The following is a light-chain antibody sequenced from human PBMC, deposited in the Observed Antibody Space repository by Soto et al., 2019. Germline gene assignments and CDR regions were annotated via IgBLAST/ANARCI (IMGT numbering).Light chain of an antibody. J-gene: IGKJ2*01. CDR1: QSVSSSY. Sequence: EIVLTQSPGTLSLSPGERATLSCRASQSVSSSYFAWYRQKPGQAPRLLIYGASSRSTGIPDRFSGSGSGTDFTLTISRLEPEDFAVYYCQQYGSSPYTFGQGTKLEIK. CDR2: GAS. CDR3: QQYGSSPYT. V-gene: IGKV3-20*01.